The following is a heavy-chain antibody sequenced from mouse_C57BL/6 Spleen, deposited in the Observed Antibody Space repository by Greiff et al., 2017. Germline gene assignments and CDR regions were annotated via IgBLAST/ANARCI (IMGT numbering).Heavy chain of an antibody. Sequence: EVQLVESGGGLVKPGGSLKLSCAASGFTFSSYTMSWVRQTPEKRLEWVATISGGGGNTYYPDSVKGRFTISRDNAKNTLYLQMSSLRSEDTALYYCARLDGYFDYWGQGTTLTVSS. CDR2: ISGGGGNT. J-gene: IGHJ2*01. CDR3: ARLDGYFDY. CDR1: GFTFSSYT. V-gene: IGHV5-9*01. D-gene: IGHD2-3*01.